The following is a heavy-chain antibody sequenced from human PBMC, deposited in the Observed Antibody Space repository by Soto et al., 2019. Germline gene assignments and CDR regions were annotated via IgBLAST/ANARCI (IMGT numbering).Heavy chain of an antibody. CDR3: ARGGFYDSSGARNYYYYGMNV. J-gene: IGHJ6*02. CDR1: GYTISRYG. D-gene: IGHD3-22*01. CDR2: ISAYDGYT. V-gene: IGHV1-18*01. Sequence: QVQLVQSGAEVKKPAASVKVSCKASGYTISRYGINWVRQAPGQGLEWLGWISAYDGYTNYAQILQGRVSMTTDTSSKTACMELRSLRSDDTAMYYCARGGFYDSSGARNYYYYGMNVWGQGTRVTVSS.